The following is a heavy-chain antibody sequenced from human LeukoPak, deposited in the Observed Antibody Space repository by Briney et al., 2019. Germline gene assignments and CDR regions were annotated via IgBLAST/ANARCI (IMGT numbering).Heavy chain of an antibody. V-gene: IGHV3-23*01. CDR2: ISGSGGST. CDR1: GFTFSSYA. J-gene: IGHJ3*02. Sequence: LSGGSLRLSCAASGFTFSSYAMSWVRQAPGKGLEWVSAISGSGGSTYYADSVKGRFTISRDNSKNTLYLQMNSLRAEDTAVYYCAKCFIGSLLMDAFDIWGQGTMVTVSS. D-gene: IGHD3-22*01. CDR3: AKCFIGSLLMDAFDI.